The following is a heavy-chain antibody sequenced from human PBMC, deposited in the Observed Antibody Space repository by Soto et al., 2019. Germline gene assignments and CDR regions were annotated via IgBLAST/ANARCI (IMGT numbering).Heavy chain of an antibody. Sequence: SETLSLTCAVYGGSFSDYYWSWIRQPPGKGLEWIGEISHSGSTNCIPSLKSRVTISVDTSKNQFSLKLTSMTAADTAVYYCARKLAARRVNFRGYNWFDPWGQGTLVTVSS. CDR2: ISHSGST. CDR3: ARKLAARRVNFRGYNWFDP. CDR1: GGSFSDYY. V-gene: IGHV4-34*01. J-gene: IGHJ5*02. D-gene: IGHD2-15*01.